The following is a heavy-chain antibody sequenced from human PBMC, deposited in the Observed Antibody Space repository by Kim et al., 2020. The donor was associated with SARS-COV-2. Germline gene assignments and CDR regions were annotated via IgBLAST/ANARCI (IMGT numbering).Heavy chain of an antibody. D-gene: IGHD3-3*01. J-gene: IGHJ6*02. V-gene: IGHV4-39*01. CDR2: IYYSGST. CDR1: GGSISSSSYY. CDR3: ARSGYYTYYGMDV. Sequence: SETLSLTCTVSGGSISSSSYYWGWIRQPPGKGLEWIGSIYYSGSTYYNPSLKSRVTISVDTSKNQFSLKLSSVTAADTAVYYCARSGYYTYYGMDVWGQGTTVTVSS.